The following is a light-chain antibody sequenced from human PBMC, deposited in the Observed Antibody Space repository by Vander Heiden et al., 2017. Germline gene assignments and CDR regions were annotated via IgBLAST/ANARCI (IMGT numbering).Light chain of an antibody. J-gene: IGLJ2*01. CDR1: SSNIGADYD. CDR2: LNT. CDR3: QSYDSSLSVV. Sequence: QSVLTQPPSVSRAPGQRVTISCTGSSSNIGADYDVHWYQQLPGTAPKLLIYLNTNRPSGVPDRFSASKSGTSASLAITGLQAEDEADYYCQSYDSSLSVVFGGGTKLTVL. V-gene: IGLV1-40*01.